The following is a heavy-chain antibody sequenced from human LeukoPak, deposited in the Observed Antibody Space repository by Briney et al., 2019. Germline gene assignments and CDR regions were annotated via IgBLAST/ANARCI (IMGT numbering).Heavy chain of an antibody. V-gene: IGHV6-1*01. CDR1: VDSGSINSAA. CDR3: ARDAYYDYLHPFDI. D-gene: IGHD3-16*01. CDR2: TYYRSKSYN. J-gene: IGHJ3*02. Sequence: SPTLSLTFAISVDSGSINSAAWTWIRQSPGRGLEWLGSTYYRSKSYNDYAVSVKSRISINPDTSKNQFSLQLNSVTPEDTAVYYCARDAYYDYLHPFDIWGQGTMVTVSS.